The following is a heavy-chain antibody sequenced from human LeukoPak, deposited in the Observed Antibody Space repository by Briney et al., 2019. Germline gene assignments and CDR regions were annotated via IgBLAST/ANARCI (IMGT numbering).Heavy chain of an antibody. Sequence: SETLSLICAVYGESFSGYYWSWIRQPPGKGLEWIGYIYYSGSTYYNPSLTSRVTISVDPFKNQFSQKLSSVTAAGTGLYFCSRSRGWNAFDIWGQGTMVTFSS. CDR3: SRSRGWNAFDI. D-gene: IGHD5-24*01. V-gene: IGHV4-34*03. CDR2: IYYSGST. CDR1: GESFSGYY. J-gene: IGHJ3*02.